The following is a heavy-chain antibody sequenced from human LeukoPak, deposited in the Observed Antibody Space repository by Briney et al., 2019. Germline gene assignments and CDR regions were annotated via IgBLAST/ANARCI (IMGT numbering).Heavy chain of an antibody. CDR3: VRYKSGTGRTAAFDV. V-gene: IGHV3-7*01. Sequence: GRSLRLSCAASGFTLNIYCMSGGRQAPGGGVEWVANINQVGSEKFYVDSVEGRFTMSRDNTKNSLDLQMNSLRAEDTAVYYCVRYKSGTGRTAAFDVWGRGTMVTVSS. D-gene: IGHD3-10*01. CDR1: GFTLNIYC. J-gene: IGHJ3*01. CDR2: INQVGSEK.